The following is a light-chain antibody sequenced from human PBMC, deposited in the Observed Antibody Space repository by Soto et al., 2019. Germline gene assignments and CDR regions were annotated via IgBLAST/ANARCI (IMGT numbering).Light chain of an antibody. CDR1: QAVNTR. Sequence: EIVLTQSPATLSSFPGDRVTLSCRASQAVNTRLAWYQHKPGQAPRLLIYLASNRAAGVPARFSGSGSGTDFTLTISDVAPEDFALYYCHQRQSWPRTFGQGAKVDIK. V-gene: IGKV3-11*01. CDR2: LAS. J-gene: IGKJ1*01. CDR3: HQRQSWPRT.